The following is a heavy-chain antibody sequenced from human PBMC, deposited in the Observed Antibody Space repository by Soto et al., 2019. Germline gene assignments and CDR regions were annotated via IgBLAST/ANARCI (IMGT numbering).Heavy chain of an antibody. CDR1: GFTFSSYG. V-gene: IGHV3-30*18. Sequence: GGSLRLSCAASGFTFSSYGMHWVRQAPGKGLEWVAVISYDGSNKYYADSVKGRFTISRDNSKNTLYLQMNSLRAEDTAVYYCAKDSGSLGFDPWGQGTLVTVS. D-gene: IGHD3-22*01. CDR3: AKDSGSLGFDP. CDR2: ISYDGSNK. J-gene: IGHJ5*02.